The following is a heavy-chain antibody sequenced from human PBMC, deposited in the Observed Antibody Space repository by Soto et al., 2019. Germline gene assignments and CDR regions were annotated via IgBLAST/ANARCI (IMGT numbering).Heavy chain of an antibody. J-gene: IGHJ6*02. CDR2: IIPIFGTA. Sequence: QVQLVQSGAEVKKPGSSVKVSCKASGGTFSSYAISWVRQAPGQGLEWMGGIIPIFGTANYAQKFQGRVTITADESTSTAYMELSSLRSEDTAVYYCARGSITMVRGVIIHDYYYYGMDVWGQWTTVTVSS. CDR1: GGTFSSYA. V-gene: IGHV1-69*01. D-gene: IGHD3-10*01. CDR3: ARGSITMVRGVIIHDYYYYGMDV.